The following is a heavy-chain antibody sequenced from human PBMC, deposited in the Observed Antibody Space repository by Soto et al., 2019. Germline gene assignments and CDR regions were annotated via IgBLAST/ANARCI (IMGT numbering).Heavy chain of an antibody. CDR2: IYDGGTT. CDR3: ARAGVATIYPGNNWFDP. J-gene: IGHJ5*02. V-gene: IGHV4-30-4*01. Sequence: SETLSLTCTVSGGSISSAAYCWSWIRQSPDKGLEWIGHIYDGGTTYSSPSLKGRVTISADTSETQFSLNLSSVTAADTAMYYCARAGVATIYPGNNWFDPWGQGTLVTVSS. D-gene: IGHD5-12*01. CDR1: GGSISSAAYC.